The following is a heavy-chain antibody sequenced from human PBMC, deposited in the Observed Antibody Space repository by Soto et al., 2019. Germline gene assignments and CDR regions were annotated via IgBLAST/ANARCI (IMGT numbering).Heavy chain of an antibody. CDR2: ISRASDYI. Sequence: VQLVESGGGLVKPGGSLRLSCTASGFTFTNYGMTWVRQAPGKGLEWVSSISRASDYIYYADSVNGRFTISRDNAKNSLYLQLSSLRAEDTAVYFCVPSRITLIRGRIINHPYNGFDPWGQGTLVTVSS. V-gene: IGHV3-21*01. CDR3: VPSRITLIRGRIINHPYNGFDP. D-gene: IGHD3-10*01. J-gene: IGHJ5*02. CDR1: GFTFTNYG.